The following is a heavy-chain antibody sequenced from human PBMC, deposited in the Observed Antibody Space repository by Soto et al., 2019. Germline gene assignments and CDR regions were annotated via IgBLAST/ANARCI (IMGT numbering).Heavy chain of an antibody. Sequence: QLQLQESGPGLVKPSETLSLTCSVSDDSINSDKYYWGWIRQPPGKGLEWIGSIYYRGNAYYNPSPQTRVTISLDKSNIQFSLKLNSVTAADSAVYFCARLEGLATISYYFDFWGPGALVTVSS. J-gene: IGHJ4*02. V-gene: IGHV4-39*01. D-gene: IGHD3-9*01. CDR1: DDSINSDKYY. CDR2: IYYRGNA. CDR3: ARLEGLATISYYFDF.